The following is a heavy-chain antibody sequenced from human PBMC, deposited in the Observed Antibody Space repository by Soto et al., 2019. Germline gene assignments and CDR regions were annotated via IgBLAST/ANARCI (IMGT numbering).Heavy chain of an antibody. J-gene: IGHJ4*02. Sequence: SETLSLTCTVSGGSISSFFWSWIRQPPGKGLVWIGYIYNSGSTNYNPSLKSRVTISVDTSKNVFSLKLSSVTAADTAVYYCARDLRGSGWYYFDYWGQGTLVTVSS. CDR2: IYNSGST. D-gene: IGHD6-19*01. CDR1: GGSISSFF. CDR3: ARDLRGSGWYYFDY. V-gene: IGHV4-59*01.